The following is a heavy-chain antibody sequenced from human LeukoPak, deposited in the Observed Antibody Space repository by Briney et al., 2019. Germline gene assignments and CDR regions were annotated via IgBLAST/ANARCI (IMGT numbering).Heavy chain of an antibody. CDR1: GGSFSGYY. J-gene: IGHJ4*02. CDR3: ARLPTVTFFDY. V-gene: IGHV4-59*01. CDR2: IYYSGST. Sequence: PSETLSLTCAVYGGSFSGYYWSWIRQPPGKGLEWIGYIYYSGSTNYNPSLKSRVTISVETSKNEFSLKLRSVTAADTAVYYCARLPTVTFFDYWGQGTLVTVSS. D-gene: IGHD4-17*01.